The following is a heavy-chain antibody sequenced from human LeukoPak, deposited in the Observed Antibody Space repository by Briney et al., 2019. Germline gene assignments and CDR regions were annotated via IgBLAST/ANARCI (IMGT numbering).Heavy chain of an antibody. D-gene: IGHD1-1*01. CDR3: AREPLRVQRWFDP. CDR1: GYTFTSYG. Sequence: ASVKVSCKPSGYTFTSYGTNWVRQAPGQGLEWMGWISAYKSNTHYAQKLPGRVTMTTDTSTSTAYMELRSLRSDDTAVYYCAREPLRVQRWFDPWGEGTLVTVSS. CDR2: ISAYKSNT. V-gene: IGHV1-18*01. J-gene: IGHJ5*02.